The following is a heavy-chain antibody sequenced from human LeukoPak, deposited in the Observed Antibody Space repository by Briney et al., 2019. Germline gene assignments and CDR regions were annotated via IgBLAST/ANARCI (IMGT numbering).Heavy chain of an antibody. CDR2: IRSEAFGGTT. D-gene: IGHD3-22*01. J-gene: IGHJ4*02. CDR1: GFTFGDYA. Sequence: GGSLRLSCVASGFTFGDYAMGWVRQAPGKGLEWVGFIRSEAFGGTTEYAAPVKGRFTISRDDSKSIAYLQMNSLKTEDTAVYYCTRDRYLLHYYWGQGTLVTVSP. V-gene: IGHV3-49*04. CDR3: TRDRYLLHYY.